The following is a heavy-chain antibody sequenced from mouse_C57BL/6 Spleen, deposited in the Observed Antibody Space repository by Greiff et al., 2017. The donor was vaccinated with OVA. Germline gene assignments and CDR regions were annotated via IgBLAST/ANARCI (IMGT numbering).Heavy chain of an antibody. D-gene: IGHD2-4*01. Sequence: QVQLQQSGAELVKPGASVKMSCKASGYTFTSYWITWVKQRPGQGLEWIGDIYPGSGSTNYNAKFKSKATLTVDTSSSTAYMQLISLTSEDSAVYYCARGSYDYDEAMDYWGQGTSVTVSS. CDR1: GYTFTSYW. CDR3: ARGSYDYDEAMDY. J-gene: IGHJ4*01. V-gene: IGHV1-55*01. CDR2: IYPGSGST.